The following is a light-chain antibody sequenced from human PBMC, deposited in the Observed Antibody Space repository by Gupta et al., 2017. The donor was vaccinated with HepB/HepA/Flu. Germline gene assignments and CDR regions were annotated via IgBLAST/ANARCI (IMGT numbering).Light chain of an antibody. CDR3: QSYDSGSHRV. CDR1: TGNIANNY. Sequence: FMLSQPRSVSGSPGTTIIISCTRSTGNIANNYVQWYQRRPGSATTTVSDEDDQRPSGVPERFAGTIDISSNYESLNISGLQTEDEADDFCQSYDSGSHRVFGGGTKLTVL. J-gene: IGLJ2*01. CDR2: EDD. V-gene: IGLV6-57*03.